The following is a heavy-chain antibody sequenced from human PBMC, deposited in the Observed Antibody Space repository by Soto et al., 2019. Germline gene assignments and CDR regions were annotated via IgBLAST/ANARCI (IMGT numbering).Heavy chain of an antibody. Sequence: VASVKVSCKASGYTFTSYGISWVRQAPGQGLEWMGWISAYNGNTNYAQKLQGRVTMTTDTSTSTAYMELRSLRSDDTAVYYCARDLPTQLVRNYYGMDVWGQGTTVTVSS. CDR2: ISAYNGNT. V-gene: IGHV1-18*04. CDR3: ARDLPTQLVRNYYGMDV. D-gene: IGHD6-6*01. CDR1: GYTFTSYG. J-gene: IGHJ6*02.